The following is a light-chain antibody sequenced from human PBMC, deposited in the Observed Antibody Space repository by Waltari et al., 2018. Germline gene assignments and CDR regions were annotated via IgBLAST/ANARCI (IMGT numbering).Light chain of an antibody. CDR3: QHYDTSHGT. V-gene: IGKV3-20*01. J-gene: IGKJ3*01. CDR2: GTS. Sequence: EIVLTQSPGTLSLSPGESAPLPCRASQTFSSNYLAWYQKKPGQAPRLRIYGTSKRATGVPDRFSGSGSGTDFTLTITGLEPDDFAVYYCQHYDTSHGTFGPGTTVDMK. CDR1: QTFSSNY.